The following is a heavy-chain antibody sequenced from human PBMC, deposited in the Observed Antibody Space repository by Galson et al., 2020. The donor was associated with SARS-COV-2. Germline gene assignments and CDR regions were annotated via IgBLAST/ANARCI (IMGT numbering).Heavy chain of an antibody. CDR3: ARVYSSSWSFDY. D-gene: IGHD6-13*01. CDR1: GFTFSTHA. J-gene: IGHJ4*02. V-gene: IGHV3-30*04. Sequence: GGSLRLSCEASGFTFSTHALHWVRQAPGKGLEWVAVISYDGGNKYYAASVKGRFTISRDNSKNTGYLQMNSLGADDTAVYYCARVYSSSWSFDYWGQGTLVTVSS. CDR2: ISYDGGNK.